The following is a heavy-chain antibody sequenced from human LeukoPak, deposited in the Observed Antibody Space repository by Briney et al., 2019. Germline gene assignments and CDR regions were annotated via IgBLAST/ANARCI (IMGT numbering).Heavy chain of an antibody. Sequence: PGGSLRLSCAASGFTFSSYAMSWVRQAPGKGLEWVSAISGSGGSTYYADSVKGRFTISRDNSKNTLYLQMNSLRAEDTAVYYCARDVQPRGITIFGVVIYYYYGMDVWGQGTTVTVSS. CDR2: ISGSGGST. V-gene: IGHV3-23*01. CDR1: GFTFSSYA. D-gene: IGHD3-3*01. J-gene: IGHJ6*02. CDR3: ARDVQPRGITIFGVVIYYYYGMDV.